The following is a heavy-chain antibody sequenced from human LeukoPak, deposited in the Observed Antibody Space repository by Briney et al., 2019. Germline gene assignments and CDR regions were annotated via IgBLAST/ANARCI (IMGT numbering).Heavy chain of an antibody. J-gene: IGHJ4*02. D-gene: IGHD4-17*01. CDR2: MSGSGGST. CDR1: GFTFSSYG. V-gene: IGHV3-23*01. Sequence: GGSLRLSCSASGFTFSSYGMSWVRQAPAKGLEWVSAMSGSGGSTYYADSVKGRFTISRDSSKNTLYLQMNSLRAEDTAVYYCAKGTTVTTFDYWGQGTLVTVSS. CDR3: AKGTTVTTFDY.